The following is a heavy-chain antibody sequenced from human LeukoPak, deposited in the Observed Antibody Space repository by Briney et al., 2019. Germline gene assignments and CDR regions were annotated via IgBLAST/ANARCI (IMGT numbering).Heavy chain of an antibody. J-gene: IGHJ4*02. CDR3: ARGLVGATGAYYFDY. Sequence: GGALTLSCAASGFTFSSYSMNWVRQAPGKGLEWVSSISSSSSYIYYADSVKGRFPISRDHATNSLYLKMNRLRAEDTAVYYCARGLVGATGAYYFDYWGQGTLVTVSS. CDR2: ISSSSSYI. D-gene: IGHD1-26*01. V-gene: IGHV3-21*01. CDR1: GFTFSSYS.